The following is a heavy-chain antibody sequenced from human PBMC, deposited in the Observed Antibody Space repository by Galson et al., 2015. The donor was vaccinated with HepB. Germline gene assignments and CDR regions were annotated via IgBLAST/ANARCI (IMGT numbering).Heavy chain of an antibody. CDR3: ARGSAPFVVVPAAIDY. Sequence: SVKVSCKASGYTFTSYAMHWVRQAPGQRLEWMGWINAGNGNTKYSQKFQGRVTITRDTSASTAYMELSSLRSEDTAVYYCARGSAPFVVVPAAIDYWGQGTLVTVSS. V-gene: IGHV1-3*01. CDR1: GYTFTSYA. D-gene: IGHD2-2*01. J-gene: IGHJ4*02. CDR2: INAGNGNT.